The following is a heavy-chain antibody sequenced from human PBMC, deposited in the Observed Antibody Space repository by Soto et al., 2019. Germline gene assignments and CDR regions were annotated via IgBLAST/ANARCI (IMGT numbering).Heavy chain of an antibody. CDR2: IIPIFGTA. D-gene: IGHD1-7*01. CDR1: GGTFSSYA. CDR3: ARVMNYPVYYYGMDV. Sequence: QVQLVQSGAEVKPGSSVKVSCKASGGTFSSYAISWVRQAPGQGLEWMGGIIPIFGTANYAQKFQGRVTITADESTSTAYMELSSLRSEDTAVYYCARVMNYPVYYYGMDVWGQGTTVTVSS. J-gene: IGHJ6*02. V-gene: IGHV1-69*12.